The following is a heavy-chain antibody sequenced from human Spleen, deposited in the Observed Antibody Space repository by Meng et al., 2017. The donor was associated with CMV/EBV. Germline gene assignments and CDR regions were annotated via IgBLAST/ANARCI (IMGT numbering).Heavy chain of an antibody. CDR2: IYYSGST. Sequence: SETLSLTCTVSGASISSSSYYWGWIRQPPGKGLEWIGSIYYSGSTYYNPSLKSRVTISVDTSKNQFSLKLSSVTAADTAVYYCASGTYYYGSGYPDYWGQGTLVTVSS. J-gene: IGHJ4*02. D-gene: IGHD3-10*01. CDR3: ASGTYYYGSGYPDY. CDR1: GASISSSSYY. V-gene: IGHV4-39*07.